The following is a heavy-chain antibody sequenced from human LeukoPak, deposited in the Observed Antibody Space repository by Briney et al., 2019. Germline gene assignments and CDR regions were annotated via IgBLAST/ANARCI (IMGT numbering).Heavy chain of an antibody. D-gene: IGHD1-26*01. V-gene: IGHV4-4*09. CDR3: ARAYSRSYSHFDD. Sequence: SETLSLTCTVSGGSISGYYWSWIRQPPGKGLGWIGYIYTSGSTNYNPSLKSRVTISVDTSKNQFSLRLSSVTAADTAMYFCARAYSRSYSHFDDWGQGTLVTVSS. J-gene: IGHJ4*02. CDR2: IYTSGST. CDR1: GGSISGYY.